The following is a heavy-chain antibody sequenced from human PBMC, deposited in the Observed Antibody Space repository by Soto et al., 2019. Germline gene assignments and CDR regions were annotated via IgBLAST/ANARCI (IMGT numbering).Heavy chain of an antibody. V-gene: IGHV3-11*01. CDR2: ISSSGSTI. Sequence: GVSLRLSFAASGFTFTDYFMSWICQAPGKGLEWVSYISSSGSTIYYADSVKGRFTISRDNAKNSLYLQMNSLRAEDTAVYYCARVLVFYGGFDPWGQGTLVTVSS. D-gene: IGHD2-21*02. CDR1: GFTFTDYF. CDR3: ARVLVFYGGFDP. J-gene: IGHJ5*02.